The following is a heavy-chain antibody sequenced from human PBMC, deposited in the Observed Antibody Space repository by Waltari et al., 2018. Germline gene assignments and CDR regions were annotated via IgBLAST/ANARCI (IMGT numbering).Heavy chain of an antibody. CDR1: GFPFRSYG. D-gene: IGHD3-22*01. J-gene: IGHJ4*02. CDR3: VREYDSGGAGY. V-gene: IGHV3-48*04. Sequence: EVQLVESGGGLVQPGGSRRLSCSSSGFPFRSYGMTWVRQAPGKGLGWFSYIRPCSSTITYADSMKGRFTISRDNAKNSLYLQMNSLRADDTAVYYCVREYDSGGAGYWGQGTLVTVSS. CDR2: IRPCSSTI.